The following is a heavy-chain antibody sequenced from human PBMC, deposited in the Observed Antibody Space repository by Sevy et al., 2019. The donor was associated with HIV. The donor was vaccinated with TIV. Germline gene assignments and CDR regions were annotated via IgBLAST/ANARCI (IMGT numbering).Heavy chain of an antibody. CDR1: EFRFSAFG. V-gene: IGHV3-23*01. Sequence: GGSLRLSCVASEFRFSAFGRAWVRQAAGEGLEWVSGINGGGGSTYYRNSVKGRFTVSRDNSKNTVYLQMNSLRADDTAVYYCAKAPYYDFWSHNYNNWFDPWGQGTLVTVSS. CDR3: AKAPYYDFWSHNYNNWFDP. J-gene: IGHJ5*02. CDR2: INGGGGST. D-gene: IGHD3-3*01.